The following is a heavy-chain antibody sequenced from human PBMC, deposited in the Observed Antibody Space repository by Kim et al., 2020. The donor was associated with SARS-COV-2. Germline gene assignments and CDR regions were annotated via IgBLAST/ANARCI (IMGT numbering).Heavy chain of an antibody. CDR2: IYHSGST. Sequence: SETLSLTCAVSGGSISSSNWWSWVRQPPGKGLEWIGEIYHSGSTNYNPSLKSRVTISVDKSKNQFSLKLSSVTAADTAVYYCARDGHCTGGVYYSSNWYFDLWGRGTLVTVSS. CDR3: ARDGHCTGGVYYSSNWYFDL. CDR1: GGSISSSNW. V-gene: IGHV4-4*02. J-gene: IGHJ2*01. D-gene: IGHD2-8*02.